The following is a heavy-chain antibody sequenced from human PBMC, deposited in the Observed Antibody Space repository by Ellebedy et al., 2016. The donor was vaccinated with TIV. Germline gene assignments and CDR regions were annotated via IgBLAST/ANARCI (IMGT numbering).Heavy chain of an antibody. D-gene: IGHD3-10*01. V-gene: IGHV3-23*01. J-gene: IGHJ6*02. CDR1: GFTFTTYA. Sequence: GESLKISCAASGFTFTTYAMSWVRQAPGKGLEWVSAISGSGNHTYYADSVKGRFTISRDNSKNTLYLQMNSLRAEDTAVYYCARMLGFGEDHYGMDVWGQGTTVTVSS. CDR3: ARMLGFGEDHYGMDV. CDR2: ISGSGNHT.